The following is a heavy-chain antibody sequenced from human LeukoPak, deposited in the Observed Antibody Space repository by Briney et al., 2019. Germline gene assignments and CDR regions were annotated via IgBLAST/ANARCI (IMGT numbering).Heavy chain of an antibody. CDR3: ARDRALDFWSGSDY. J-gene: IGHJ4*02. D-gene: IGHD3-3*01. Sequence: GGSLRLSCAASGFTFSSYSMNWVRQAPGKWLEWVSYISSSSSTIYYADSVKGRFTISRDNAKNSLYLQMNSLRAEDTAVYYCARDRALDFWSGSDYWGQGTLVTVSS. V-gene: IGHV3-48*01. CDR1: GFTFSSYS. CDR2: ISSSSSTI.